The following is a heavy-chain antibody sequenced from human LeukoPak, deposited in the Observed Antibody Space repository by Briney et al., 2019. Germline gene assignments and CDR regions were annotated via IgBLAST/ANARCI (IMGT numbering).Heavy chain of an antibody. CDR2: ISYDGSNK. CDR3: ARGVPAAVRGAFDY. J-gene: IGHJ4*02. V-gene: IGHV3-30*01. Sequence: GGSLRLSCAASGFTFSTYTMHWVRQAPGKGLGWVAVISYDGSNKYYADSVKGRFTISRDNSKNTLYLRMNSLRAEDTAVYYCARGVPAAVRGAFDYWGQGTLVTVSS. CDR1: GFTFSTYT. D-gene: IGHD2-2*01.